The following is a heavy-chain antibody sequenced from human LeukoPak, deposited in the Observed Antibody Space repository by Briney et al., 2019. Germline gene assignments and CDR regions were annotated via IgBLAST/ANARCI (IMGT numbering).Heavy chain of an antibody. Sequence: SETLSLTCTVSGGSISSSSYYWGWIRQPPGKGLEWIGRIYTSGSTNYNPSLKSRVTMSVDTSKNQFSLKLSSVTAADTAVYYCARGPEWLRVYYYMDVWGKGTTVTVSS. J-gene: IGHJ6*03. V-gene: IGHV4-39*07. CDR1: GGSISSSSYY. CDR2: IYTSGST. CDR3: ARGPEWLRVYYYMDV. D-gene: IGHD5-12*01.